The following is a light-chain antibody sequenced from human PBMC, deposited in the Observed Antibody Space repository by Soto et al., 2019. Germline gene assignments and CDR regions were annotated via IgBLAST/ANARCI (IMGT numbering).Light chain of an antibody. Sequence: IVLTQSPATLSLSPGERATLSCRARQSVSSYLAWYQQKPGQAPRLLIDYASNRATVIPARFGGSGSGTDFTLPISSREPEDFAVYYCQQRSNRPRLTFGGGTKVEIK. J-gene: IGKJ4*01. CDR2: YAS. CDR3: QQRSNRPRLT. CDR1: QSVSSY. V-gene: IGKV3-11*01.